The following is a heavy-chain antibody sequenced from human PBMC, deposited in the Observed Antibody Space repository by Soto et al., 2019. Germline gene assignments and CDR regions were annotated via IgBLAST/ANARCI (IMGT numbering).Heavy chain of an antibody. V-gene: IGHV3-33*01. CDR2: IWYDGSNK. CDR1: GFTFSSYG. D-gene: IGHD2-8*01. CDR3: ARGLYGYYYYGMDV. J-gene: IGHJ6*02. Sequence: GGSLRLSCAASGFTFSSYGMHWVRQAPGKGLEWVAVIWYDGSNKYYADSVKGRFTISRDNSKNTLYLQMNSLRAEDTAVYYCARGLYGYYYYGMDVWGQGTTVTVSS.